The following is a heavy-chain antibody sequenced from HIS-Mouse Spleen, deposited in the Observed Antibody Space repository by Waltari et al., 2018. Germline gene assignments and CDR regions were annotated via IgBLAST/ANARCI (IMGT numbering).Heavy chain of an antibody. CDR3: AREIPYSSSWYDWYFDL. Sequence: QLQLQESGPGLVKPSETLSLTCTVSGGSISSSSYYWGWNRQPPGKGLEWIGGIYYSGSTHYKPSLKRRVTISVDTSKNQFSLKVCAGTAADTAVYYCAREIPYSSSWYDWYFDLWGRGTLVTVSS. V-gene: IGHV4-39*07. D-gene: IGHD6-13*01. CDR2: IYYSGST. CDR1: GGSISSSSYY. J-gene: IGHJ2*01.